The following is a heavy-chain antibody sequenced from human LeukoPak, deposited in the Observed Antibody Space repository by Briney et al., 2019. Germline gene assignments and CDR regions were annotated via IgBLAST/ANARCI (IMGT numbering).Heavy chain of an antibody. J-gene: IGHJ3*02. CDR1: GFTVSDNY. Sequence: PGGSLRLSCEASGFTVSDNYMSWVRQAPGKGLEWVSDISGSGGSTYYADSVKGRFTISRDNSKNTLYLQMNSLRAEDTAVYYCAKCLVEPYDAFDIWGQGTMVTVSS. D-gene: IGHD1-14*01. V-gene: IGHV3-23*01. CDR3: AKCLVEPYDAFDI. CDR2: ISGSGGST.